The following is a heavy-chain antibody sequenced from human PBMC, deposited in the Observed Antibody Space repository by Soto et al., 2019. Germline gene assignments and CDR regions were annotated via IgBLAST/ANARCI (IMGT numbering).Heavy chain of an antibody. CDR1: GGSISSYY. D-gene: IGHD6-13*01. CDR2: IYYSGST. CDR3: ARRYSSAFDI. Sequence: QVQLQESGPGLVKPSETLSLTCTVSGGSISSYYWSWIRQPPGKGLEWIGYIYYSGSTNYNPSLKSRVTISVYTSKNQFSLKLSSVPAADTAVYYCARRYSSAFDIWGQGTMVTVSS. J-gene: IGHJ3*02. V-gene: IGHV4-59*08.